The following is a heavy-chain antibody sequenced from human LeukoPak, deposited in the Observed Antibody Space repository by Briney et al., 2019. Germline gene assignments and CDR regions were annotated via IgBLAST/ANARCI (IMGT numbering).Heavy chain of an antibody. CDR2: IYYSGST. V-gene: IGHV4-59*01. J-gene: IGHJ6*02. CDR3: ARDLGSSSWYLYGMDV. CDR1: GGSISSYY. Sequence: SETLSLTCTVSGGSISSYYWSWIRQPPGKGLEWIGYIYYSGSTNYNPSLKSRVTISVDTSKNQFSLKLSSVTAADTAVYYCARDLGSSSWYLYGMDVWGQGTTVTVSS. D-gene: IGHD6-13*01.